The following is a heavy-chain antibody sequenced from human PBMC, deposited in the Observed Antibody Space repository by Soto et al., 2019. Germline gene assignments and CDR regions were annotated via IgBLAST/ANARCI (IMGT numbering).Heavy chain of an antibody. Sequence: QVQLQQWGAGLLKPSETLSLTCAVFGGSVNSGNYYWSWIRQPPGKGLEWIGEMSHSGGTHFNPSRKSRITITVDTVKEQFSLKVSCVNAAETALYYCASVRRGTATTVVDAFDIWGPGTMVTVSS. CDR2: MSHSGGT. D-gene: IGHD1-1*01. CDR1: GGSVNSGNYY. J-gene: IGHJ3*02. V-gene: IGHV4-34*01. CDR3: ASVRRGTATTVVDAFDI.